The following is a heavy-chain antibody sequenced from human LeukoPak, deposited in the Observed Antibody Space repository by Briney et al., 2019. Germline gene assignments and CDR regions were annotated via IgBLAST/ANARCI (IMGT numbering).Heavy chain of an antibody. CDR3: ARGIAAASERALDM. CDR2: IFTSGST. V-gene: IGHV4-4*07. J-gene: IGHJ3*02. CDR1: GGSISSYY. Sequence: SENLSLTCTVSGGSISSYYWSWIRQPAGKGLEWIGRIFTSGSTNYNPSLKSRVTMSVDTSKNQFSLKLSSVTAADTAVYYCARGIAAASERALDMWGQGTMVTVSS. D-gene: IGHD6-13*01.